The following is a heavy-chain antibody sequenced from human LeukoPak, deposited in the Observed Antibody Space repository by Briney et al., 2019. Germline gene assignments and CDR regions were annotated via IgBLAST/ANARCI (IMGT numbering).Heavy chain of an antibody. CDR3: AREARRAAAGRLFDY. Sequence: ASVKVSCKASGYTFTGYYMHWVRQAPGQGLEWMGWINPNSGGTNYAQKFQGRVTMTRDTSISTAYMELSRLRSDDTAVYYCAREARRAAAGRLFDYWGQGTLVTVSS. CDR1: GYTFTGYY. V-gene: IGHV1-2*02. J-gene: IGHJ4*02. CDR2: INPNSGGT. D-gene: IGHD6-25*01.